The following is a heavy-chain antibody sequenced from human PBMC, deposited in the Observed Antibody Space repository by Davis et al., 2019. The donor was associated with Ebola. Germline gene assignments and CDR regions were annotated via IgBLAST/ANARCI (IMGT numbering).Heavy chain of an antibody. Sequence: AASVKVSCKASGYTFTGCYMHWVRQAPGQGLEWMGRINPNSGGTNYAQKFQGRVTMTRDTSISTAYMELSSLRSEDTAVYYCARAAGITMVRGVITYYYGMDVWGKGTTVTVSS. CDR2: INPNSGGT. D-gene: IGHD3-10*01. V-gene: IGHV1-2*06. CDR1: GYTFTGCY. J-gene: IGHJ6*04. CDR3: ARAAGITMVRGVITYYYGMDV.